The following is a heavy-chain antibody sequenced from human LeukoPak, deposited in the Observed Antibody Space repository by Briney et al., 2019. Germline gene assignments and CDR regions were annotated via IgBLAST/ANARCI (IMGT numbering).Heavy chain of an antibody. V-gene: IGHV4-34*01. D-gene: IGHD3-22*01. CDR1: GGSFSGYN. CDR3: ARSHYYDSSGHRADAFDI. CDR2: INHSGST. J-gene: IGHJ3*02. Sequence: SETLSLTCAVYGGSFSGYNWSWIRQPPGKGLEWIGEINHSGSTNYNPSLKSRVTMSVDTSKNQFSLKLSSVTAADTAVYYCARSHYYDSSGHRADAFDIWGQGTMVTVSS.